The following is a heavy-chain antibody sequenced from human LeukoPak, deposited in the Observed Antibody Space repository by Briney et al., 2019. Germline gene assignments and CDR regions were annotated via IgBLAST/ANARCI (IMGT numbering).Heavy chain of an antibody. V-gene: IGHV3-9*01. CDR2: IAWNSGNT. J-gene: IGHJ4*02. Sequence: GRSLRLSCAASGFTFDNYAMHWVRQAPGKGLEWVSGIAWNSGNTGFADSVKGRFTISRDNAENSLYLQMNSLTPEDAAFYFCAKDMNSYGSGSSYNPWGPFDSWGQGTLVTVSS. CDR3: AKDMNSYGSGSSYNPWGPFDS. D-gene: IGHD3-10*01. CDR1: GFTFDNYA.